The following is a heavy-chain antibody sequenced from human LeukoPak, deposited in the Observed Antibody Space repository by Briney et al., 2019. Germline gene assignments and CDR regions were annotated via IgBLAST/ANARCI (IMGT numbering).Heavy chain of an antibody. CDR2: IWYDGSNK. V-gene: IGHV3-33*06. Sequence: PGGSLRLSCAASGFTFSSYGMHWVRQAPGKGLEWVAVIWYDGSNKYYADSVKGRFTISRDNSKNTLYLQMNSLRTQDTAVYYCAKDPREGYSLTLPYYFDYWGQGTLVTVSS. J-gene: IGHJ4*02. CDR3: AKDPREGYSLTLPYYFDY. D-gene: IGHD5-24*01. CDR1: GFTFSSYG.